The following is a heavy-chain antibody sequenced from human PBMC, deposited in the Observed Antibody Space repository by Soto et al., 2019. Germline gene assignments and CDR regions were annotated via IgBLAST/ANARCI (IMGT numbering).Heavy chain of an antibody. J-gene: IGHJ4*02. CDR1: GGSISSGGYY. Sequence: PAETLSLTCTVSGGSISSGGYYWSWIRQHPGKGLEWIGYIYYSGSTYYNPSLKSRVTISVDTSKNQFSLKLSSVTAADTAVYYCARVSPYYGSGSSFDYWGQGTLVTVSS. V-gene: IGHV4-31*03. D-gene: IGHD3-10*01. CDR2: IYYSGST. CDR3: ARVSPYYGSGSSFDY.